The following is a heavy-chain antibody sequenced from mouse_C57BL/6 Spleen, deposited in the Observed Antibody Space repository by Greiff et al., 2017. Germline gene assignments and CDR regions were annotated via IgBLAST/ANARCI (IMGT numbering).Heavy chain of an antibody. V-gene: IGHV1-64*01. Sequence: QVQLKQPGAELVKPGASVKLSCKASGYTFTSYWMHWVKQRPGQGLEWIGMIHPNSGSTNYNEKFKSKATLTVDKSSSTAYMQLSSLTSEDSAVYYCARDYGSSYLYAMDYWGQGTSVTVSS. CDR3: ARDYGSSYLYAMDY. D-gene: IGHD1-1*01. CDR1: GYTFTSYW. J-gene: IGHJ4*01. CDR2: IHPNSGST.